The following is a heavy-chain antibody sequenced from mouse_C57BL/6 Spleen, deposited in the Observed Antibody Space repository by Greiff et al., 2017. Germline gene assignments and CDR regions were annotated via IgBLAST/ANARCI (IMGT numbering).Heavy chain of an antibody. J-gene: IGHJ3*01. Sequence: EVQLQESGPELVKPGASVKISCKASGYSFTDYNMNWVKQSNGKSLEWIGVINPNYGTTSYNQKFKGKATLTVDQSSSTAYMQLNSLTSEDSAVYFCARRGGSSPSWFAYWGQGTLVTVSA. D-gene: IGHD1-1*01. CDR2: INPNYGTT. CDR3: ARRGGSSPSWFAY. V-gene: IGHV1-39*01. CDR1: GYSFTDYN.